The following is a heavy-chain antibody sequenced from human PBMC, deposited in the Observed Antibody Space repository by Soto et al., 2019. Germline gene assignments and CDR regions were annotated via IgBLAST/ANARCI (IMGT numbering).Heavy chain of an antibody. Sequence: PGGSLRLSCAASGFTFSSYGMHWVRQAPGKGLEWVAVIWYDGSNKYYADSVKGRFTISRDNSKNTLYLQMNSLRAEDTAVYYCARDALEWLLSSWFDPWGQATLVTVSS. CDR3: ARDALEWLLSSWFDP. V-gene: IGHV3-33*01. D-gene: IGHD3-3*01. CDR1: GFTFSSYG. CDR2: IWYDGSNK. J-gene: IGHJ5*02.